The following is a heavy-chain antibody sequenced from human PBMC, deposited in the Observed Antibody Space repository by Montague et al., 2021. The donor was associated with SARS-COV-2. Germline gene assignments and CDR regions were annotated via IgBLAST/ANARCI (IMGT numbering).Heavy chain of an antibody. Sequence: SETLSLTCAVYGGSFSGYYWIWIRQPPGKGLEWIGEINHSGSTNYNPSLKSRVTISVDTSKNQFSLKLSSVTAADTAVYYCARGRTLNYYYYMDVWDKGTTVNVSS. J-gene: IGHJ6*03. D-gene: IGHD2-15*01. CDR3: ARGRTLNYYYYMDV. CDR2: INHSGST. CDR1: GGSFSGYY. V-gene: IGHV4-34*01.